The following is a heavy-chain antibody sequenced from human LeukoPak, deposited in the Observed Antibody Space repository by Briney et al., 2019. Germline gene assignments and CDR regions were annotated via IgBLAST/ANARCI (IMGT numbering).Heavy chain of an antibody. Sequence: GGSLRLSCAASGFTFSSYSMNWVRQAPGKGLEWVSYISSSSSTIYYADSVRGRFTISRDNAKNSLFLQMNSLRAEDTAVYYCARDLNWETYWGQGTLVSVSS. V-gene: IGHV3-48*01. CDR2: ISSSSSTI. CDR3: ARDLNWETY. CDR1: GFTFSSYS. J-gene: IGHJ4*02. D-gene: IGHD7-27*01.